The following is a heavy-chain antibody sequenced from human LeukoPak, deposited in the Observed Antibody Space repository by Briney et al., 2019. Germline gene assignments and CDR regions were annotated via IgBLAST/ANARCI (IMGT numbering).Heavy chain of an antibody. D-gene: IGHD3-10*01. CDR2: ISYDGSTK. Sequence: GRSLRLSCVASGFTFTNFAVHWVRQAPGKGLEWVAFISYDGSTKYYADSVKGRFTISRDNSKNTLYLQMNSLRLEDTAIYYCVKDLMRDRWFGESWGQGTLVTVSS. CDR1: GFTFTNFA. V-gene: IGHV3-30*04. J-gene: IGHJ5*02. CDR3: VKDLMRDRWFGES.